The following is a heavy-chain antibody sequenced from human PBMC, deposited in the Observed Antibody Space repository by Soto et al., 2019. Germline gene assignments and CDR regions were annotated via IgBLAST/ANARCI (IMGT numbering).Heavy chain of an antibody. Sequence: EVQLVESGGVVVQPGGSLRLSCAASGFTFDDFTMHWVRRAPGKGLEWVSLISWDGDTSYYGDSVKGRFTISRDNNRNSLYLQMDSLRTEDTAFYYCAKDGAGIAVAGNFDYWGQGTLVTVSS. V-gene: IGHV3-43*01. J-gene: IGHJ4*02. CDR2: ISWDGDTS. CDR3: AKDGAGIAVAGNFDY. D-gene: IGHD6-19*01. CDR1: GFTFDDFT.